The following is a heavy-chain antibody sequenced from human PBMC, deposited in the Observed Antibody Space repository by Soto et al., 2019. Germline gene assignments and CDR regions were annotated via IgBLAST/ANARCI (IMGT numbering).Heavy chain of an antibody. CDR1: GYTFTNYW. J-gene: IGHJ4*02. CDR3: VRPNFGALTHFDF. CDR2: IFPGDSDT. Sequence: LGESLKISCKAIGYTFTNYWIGWVRQTPGKGLEWTGIIFPGDSDTRYNPSFEGQVTVSADESISTAYLQWNTLKASDTAMYYCVRPNFGALTHFDFWGQGTLVTVSS. V-gene: IGHV5-51*01. D-gene: IGHD3-16*01.